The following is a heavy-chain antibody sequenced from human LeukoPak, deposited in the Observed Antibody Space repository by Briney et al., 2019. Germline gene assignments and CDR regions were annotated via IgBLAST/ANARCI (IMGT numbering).Heavy chain of an antibody. CDR2: INHSGST. CDR3: ARGGVHYDY. D-gene: IGHD1-1*01. Sequence: SETLSLTCAVYGGSFSGYYWSWIRQPPGKGLEWIGEINHSGSTNYNPSLKSRVTISVDTSKNQFSLKLSSVTAADTAVYYCARGGVHYDYWGRGTLVTVSS. V-gene: IGHV4-34*01. J-gene: IGHJ4*02. CDR1: GGSFSGYY.